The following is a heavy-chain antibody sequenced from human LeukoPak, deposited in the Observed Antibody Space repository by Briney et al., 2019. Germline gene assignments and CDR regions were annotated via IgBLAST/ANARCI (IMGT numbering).Heavy chain of an antibody. D-gene: IGHD6-13*01. CDR3: ARARGGSSWYRGDYYYYMDV. CDR2: ISPYNGNT. J-gene: IGHJ6*03. CDR1: GYTFTSYG. Sequence: ASVKVPCKASGYTFTSYGTSWVRQAPGQGLEWMGWISPYNGNTNYEQKFQDRVTMTTDTSTSTGYMELRSLKSDDTAVYYCARARGGSSWYRGDYYYYMDVWGKGTTVTISS. V-gene: IGHV1-18*01.